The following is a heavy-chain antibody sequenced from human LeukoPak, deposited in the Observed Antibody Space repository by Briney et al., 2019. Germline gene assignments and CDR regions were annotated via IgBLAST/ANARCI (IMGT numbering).Heavy chain of an antibody. J-gene: IGHJ4*02. CDR2: IYPGDSDT. CDR3: ARHTERGSTSSYDN. CDR1: GYRFTNYW. D-gene: IGHD2-2*01. Sequence: GESLKISCKSSGYRFTNYWIGWVRQMPGKGLEWMGIIYPGDSDTRYSPSFQGQVTISADKSISTAYLQWNSLKASDTAMYYCARHTERGSTSSYDNWGQGTLVTVSS. V-gene: IGHV5-51*01.